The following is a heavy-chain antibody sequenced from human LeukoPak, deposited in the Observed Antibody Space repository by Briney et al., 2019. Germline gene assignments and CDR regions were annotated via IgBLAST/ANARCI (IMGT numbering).Heavy chain of an antibody. D-gene: IGHD1-26*01. V-gene: IGHV4-34*01. CDR2: INHSGST. J-gene: IGHJ4*02. CDR3: ARAWIVGAGYYFDY. CDR1: GGSFSGYY. Sequence: SETLSLTCAVYGGSFSGYYWSWIRQPPGKGLEWIGEINHSGSTNYNPSLKSRVTISVDTSKNQFSLKLSSVTAADTAVYYCARAWIVGAGYYFDYWGQGTLVTVSS.